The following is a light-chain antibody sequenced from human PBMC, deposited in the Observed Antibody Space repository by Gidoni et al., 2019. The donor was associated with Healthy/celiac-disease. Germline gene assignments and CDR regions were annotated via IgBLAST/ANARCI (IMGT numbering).Light chain of an antibody. J-gene: IGKJ2*01. V-gene: IGKV3-20*01. CDR3: QQYGSSPRYT. CDR2: GSS. Sequence: EIVLTQSPGPLSLSPGERATLSCRASQSVSSSYLAWFQQKPGQSPRLLIYGSSSRATGLPDRFSGRGSGTDVTLTISRLEPEDGVVYYCQQYGSSPRYTFGQGTKLEIK. CDR1: QSVSSSY.